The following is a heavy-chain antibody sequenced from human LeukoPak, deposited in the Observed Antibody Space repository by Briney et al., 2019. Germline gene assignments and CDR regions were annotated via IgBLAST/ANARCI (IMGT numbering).Heavy chain of an antibody. Sequence: GGSLRLSCAASGLTFKNFAMSWVRQAPGKGLEWLAVTSGDEDSTHYADSVRGRFVISTDNSKNSLFLQMNSLRADDTAVYYCTIDLMTGFSSGWHSAYWGQGTLVTVSS. V-gene: IGHV3-23*01. J-gene: IGHJ4*02. CDR1: GLTFKNFA. CDR2: TSGDEDST. D-gene: IGHD6-19*01. CDR3: TIDLMTGFSSGWHSAY.